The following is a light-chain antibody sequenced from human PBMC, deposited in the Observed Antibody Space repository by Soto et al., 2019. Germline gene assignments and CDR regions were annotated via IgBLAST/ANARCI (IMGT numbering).Light chain of an antibody. CDR1: SSVVDNYNF. V-gene: IGLV2-14*01. CDR2: EVT. Sequence: QSALTQPASVSGSPGQSITISCTATSSVVDNYNFVSWYQHHPGKAPKLMIYEVTRRPSGVSSRFSGSKSGNTASLTISGLQAEDEADYYCSSYTSSGTQVFGTGNKVTVL. CDR3: SSYTSSGTQV. J-gene: IGLJ1*01.